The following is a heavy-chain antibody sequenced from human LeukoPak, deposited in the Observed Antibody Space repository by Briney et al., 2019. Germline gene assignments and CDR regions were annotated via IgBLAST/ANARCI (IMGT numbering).Heavy chain of an antibody. CDR2: ISAYNGNT. CDR3: ARDKSLYDCSGYPDY. J-gene: IGHJ4*02. CDR1: GYTFTSYG. D-gene: IGHD3-22*01. V-gene: IGHV1-18*01. Sequence: GASVKVSCKASGYTFTSYGISWVRQAPGQGLEWMGWISAYNGNTNYAQKLQGRVTMTTDTSTSTAYMELRSLRSDDTAVYYCARDKSLYDCSGYPDYWGQGTLVTVSS.